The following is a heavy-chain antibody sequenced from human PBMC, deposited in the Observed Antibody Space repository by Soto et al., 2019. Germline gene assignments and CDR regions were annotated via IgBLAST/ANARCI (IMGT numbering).Heavy chain of an antibody. Sequence: PSETLSLTCNVSGDSVSSGSYYLTWVRQPPGKGLEWSGNIFYSGTTNYNPSLQNRVTILIDTSKNHYSLKLTSVTAADAALYYCARDIRGYSRALDYWCQGTQVTVSS. V-gene: IGHV4-61*03. CDR3: ARDIRGYSRALDY. CDR2: IFYSGTT. J-gene: IGHJ4*02. D-gene: IGHD5-18*01. CDR1: GDSVSSGSYY.